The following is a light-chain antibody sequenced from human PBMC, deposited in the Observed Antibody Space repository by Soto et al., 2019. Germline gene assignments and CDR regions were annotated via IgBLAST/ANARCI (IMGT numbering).Light chain of an antibody. V-gene: IGLV2-14*01. CDR1: TSDVGGYIS. CDR2: EVS. Sequence: QSALTQPASVSRSPGQSVTISCTGTTSDVGGYISVSWYQQHPGKAPKLMIYEVSNRPSGVSNRFSGSKSGDTASLTISGLQAEDEADYYCSSYAGSSNVFGTGTKVTVL. J-gene: IGLJ1*01. CDR3: SSYAGSSNV.